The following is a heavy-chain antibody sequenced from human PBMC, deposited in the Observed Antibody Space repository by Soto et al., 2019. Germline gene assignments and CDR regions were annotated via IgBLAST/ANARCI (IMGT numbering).Heavy chain of an antibody. D-gene: IGHD2-21*01. J-gene: IGHJ4*02. V-gene: IGHV3-30-3*01. CDR3: AREVVLTEWYFDN. Sequence: QVQLMESGGGVVQPGGSLRLSYVTSGFTFSRYSMHWFRQAQGKGLEGVAVTSSDGGTKFYADSVKGRFTVSRDNSKNTLYLQMNSLRPEDTAVYYCAREVVLTEWYFDNWGQGILVTVSS. CDR2: TSSDGGTK. CDR1: GFTFSRYS.